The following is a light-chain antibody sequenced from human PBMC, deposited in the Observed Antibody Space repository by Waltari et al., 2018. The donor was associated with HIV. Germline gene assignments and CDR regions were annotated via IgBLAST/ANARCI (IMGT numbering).Light chain of an antibody. V-gene: IGLV2-23*02. CDR3: CSFAGSDTPVV. J-gene: IGLJ2*01. CDR1: TSDVGRYDL. CDR2: EVS. Sequence: QSALTQPASVSGSPGQSITISCTGSTSDVGRYDLVSWYQQHPGKAPKLIIYEVSKPPSGISDRFSGSSSGNTASRTISGLQSDDEADYYCCSFAGSDTPVVLGGGTKLTVL.